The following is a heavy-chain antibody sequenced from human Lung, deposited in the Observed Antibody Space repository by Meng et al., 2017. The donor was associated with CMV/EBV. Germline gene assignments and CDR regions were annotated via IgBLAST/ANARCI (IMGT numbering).Heavy chain of an antibody. D-gene: IGHD1-1*01. J-gene: IGHJ4*02. Sequence: GGSXRLXXAASGFTFSNAGMSWVRKAPGKGLEWVGRIKSKTDGGTTDYAAPVKGRITISRDDSKNTVYLKMNSLKTEDTAVYYCATGTGRSDFYYWGQGTXVTVAS. V-gene: IGHV3-15*01. CDR2: IKSKTDGGTT. CDR1: GFTFSNAG. CDR3: ATGTGRSDFYY.